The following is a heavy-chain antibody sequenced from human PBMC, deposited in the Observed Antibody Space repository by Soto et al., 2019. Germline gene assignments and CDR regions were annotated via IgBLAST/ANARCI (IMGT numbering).Heavy chain of an antibody. V-gene: IGHV3-21*01. CDR3: AKVPYELLWFGDFFDN. D-gene: IGHD3-10*01. Sequence: GGSLRLSCAASGFIFSSYSMNWVRQAPGKGLEWVSSISSGSSYIYYADSVKGRFTISRDNAKNTLYLQMNSLRAEDTAVYYCAKVPYELLWFGDFFDNWGQGTLVTVSS. CDR2: ISSGSSYI. J-gene: IGHJ4*02. CDR1: GFIFSSYS.